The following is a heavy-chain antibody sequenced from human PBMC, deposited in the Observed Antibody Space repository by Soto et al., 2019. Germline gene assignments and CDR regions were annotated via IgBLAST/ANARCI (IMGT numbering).Heavy chain of an antibody. CDR1: GVSISSSTW. J-gene: IGHJ4*02. Sequence: SETLSLTCAVSGVSISSSTWCSWVRQPPGKGLEWIGEIHHSGSTNYNPSLMGRVTMSIDKSKNQFSLKMSSATAADTAVYYCARGNYDKYGHFDYWGQGIPVTVSS. D-gene: IGHD1-7*01. V-gene: IGHV4-4*02. CDR3: ARGNYDKYGHFDY. CDR2: IHHSGST.